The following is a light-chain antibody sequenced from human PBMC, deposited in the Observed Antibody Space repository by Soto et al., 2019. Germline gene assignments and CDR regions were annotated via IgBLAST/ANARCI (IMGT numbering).Light chain of an antibody. CDR2: RAS. CDR1: QSVLHSPNNRNY. V-gene: IGKV4-1*01. CDR3: LQYYGHPHT. J-gene: IGKJ4*01. Sequence: DIVMTQSPDSLAVSLGERATINCKSSQSVLHSPNNRNYLAWYQQKPGKPPKLLISRASTRQSGVPDRISGSGSGTDFTLTISSLQAEDVAIYYCLQYYGHPHTFGGGTKVEIK.